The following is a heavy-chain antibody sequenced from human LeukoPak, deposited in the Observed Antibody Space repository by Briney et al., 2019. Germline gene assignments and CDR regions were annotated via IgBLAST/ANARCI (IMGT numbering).Heavy chain of an antibody. J-gene: IGHJ4*02. CDR1: GFTFSSYS. CDR2: ISSSSSYI. V-gene: IGHV3-21*01. D-gene: IGHD3-22*01. CDR3: ARYYYDSSGYHYPLDY. Sequence: GGSLRLSCAASGFTFSSYSMNWVRQAPGKGLEWVSSISSSSSYIYYADSVKGRFTISRDNAKNSLYLQMNSLRAEDTAVYYCARYYYDSSGYHYPLDYWGQGTLVTVSS.